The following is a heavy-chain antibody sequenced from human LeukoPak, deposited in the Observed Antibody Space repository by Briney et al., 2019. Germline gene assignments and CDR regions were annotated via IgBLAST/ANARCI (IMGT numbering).Heavy chain of an antibody. CDR3: ASSRGSYPYDAFDI. CDR1: GYTFSSYG. Sequence: ASVKVSCKASGYTFSSYGISWVRQAPGQGLEWMGWISAYNGNTNYAQKLQGRVTMTRDMSTSTVYMELSSLRSEDTAVYYCASSRGSYPYDAFDIWGQGTMVTVSS. D-gene: IGHD1-26*01. V-gene: IGHV1-18*01. J-gene: IGHJ3*02. CDR2: ISAYNGNT.